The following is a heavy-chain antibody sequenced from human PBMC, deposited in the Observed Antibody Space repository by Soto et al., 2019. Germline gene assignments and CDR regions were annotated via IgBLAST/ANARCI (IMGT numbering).Heavy chain of an antibody. Sequence: VGSLRLSWAASGFTCNDYYMSWIRQATGKGLEWVSYISSSGSTIYYAESVKGRFTISRDNAKSSLYLQMNSLRAEDTAGYYCARGNRNYVLYWGEGTLVTVSS. CDR2: ISSSGSTI. CDR3: ARGNRNYVLY. CDR1: GFTCNDYY. V-gene: IGHV3-11*01. J-gene: IGHJ4*02. D-gene: IGHD4-4*01.